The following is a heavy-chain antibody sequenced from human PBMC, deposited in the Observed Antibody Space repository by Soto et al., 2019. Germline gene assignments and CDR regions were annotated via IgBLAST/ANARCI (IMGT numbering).Heavy chain of an antibody. CDR3: ARRAIAAAGIYYFDY. D-gene: IGHD6-13*01. CDR2: IYPGDSDT. Sequence: GESLKISRKGSGYSFTSYWIGWVRQMPGKGLEWMGIIYPGDSDTRYSPSFRGQVTISADKSISTAYLQWSSLKASDTAMYYCARRAIAAAGIYYFDYWGQGTLVTVSS. V-gene: IGHV5-51*01. J-gene: IGHJ4*02. CDR1: GYSFTSYW.